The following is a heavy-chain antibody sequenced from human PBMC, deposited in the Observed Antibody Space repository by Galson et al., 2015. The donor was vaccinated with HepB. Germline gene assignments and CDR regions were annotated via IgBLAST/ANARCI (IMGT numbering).Heavy chain of an antibody. D-gene: IGHD3-10*01. CDR2: IRYDGTYE. J-gene: IGHJ4*02. Sequence: SLRLSCAASAFTFRGYAMHWVRQAPGKGLEWLAFIRYDGTYETYADSVKGRFTISRDNSGKTLYLQMNSLRSDDTAIYYCASGSGSYFLDNWGQGTLVSVTS. V-gene: IGHV3-30*02. CDR1: AFTFRGYA. CDR3: ASGSGSYFLDN.